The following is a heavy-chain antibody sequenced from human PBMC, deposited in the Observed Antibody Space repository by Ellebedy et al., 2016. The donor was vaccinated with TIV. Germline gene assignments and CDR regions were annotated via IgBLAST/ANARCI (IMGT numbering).Heavy chain of an antibody. Sequence: SETLSLXXTVSGGSISSGDYYWSWIRQPPGKGLEWIGYIYYSGSTYYNPSLKSRVTISVDKSKNQFSLKLSSVTAADTAVYYCARGQGGGRYCSSTSCYGRNWFNPWGQGTLVTVSS. J-gene: IGHJ5*02. CDR1: GGSISSGDYY. D-gene: IGHD2-2*01. V-gene: IGHV4-30-4*01. CDR3: ARGQGGGRYCSSTSCYGRNWFNP. CDR2: IYYSGST.